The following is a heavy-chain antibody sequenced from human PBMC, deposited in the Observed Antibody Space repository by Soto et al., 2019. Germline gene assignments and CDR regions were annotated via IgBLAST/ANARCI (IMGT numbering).Heavy chain of an antibody. D-gene: IGHD3-10*01. CDR2: VYSSGTT. J-gene: IGHJ4*02. CDR1: GGSINSYW. V-gene: IGHV4-4*07. CDR3: ARDIGSYAYGEGY. Sequence: PSETLSLTCSVSGGSINSYWWSWIRQPAGKGLEWIGRVYSSGTTDYNPFLNSRATMSVETSKNQFPLKLSSVTAADTAVYYCARDIGSYAYGEGYWGQGIQVTVSS.